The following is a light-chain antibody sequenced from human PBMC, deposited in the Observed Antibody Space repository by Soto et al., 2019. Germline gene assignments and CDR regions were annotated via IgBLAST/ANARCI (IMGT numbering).Light chain of an antibody. CDR2: GAS. CDR1: QSVSSSY. J-gene: IGKJ2*01. CDR3: QQYGSSPPMT. V-gene: IGKV3-20*01. Sequence: EIVLTQSPGTLSLSPGERAALSCRASQSVSSSYLAWYQQKAGQAPRLLIYGASIRATGTPDRFSGSESGTDFTLTISRLEPEDFAVYYCQQYGSSPPMTFGQGTKLEI.